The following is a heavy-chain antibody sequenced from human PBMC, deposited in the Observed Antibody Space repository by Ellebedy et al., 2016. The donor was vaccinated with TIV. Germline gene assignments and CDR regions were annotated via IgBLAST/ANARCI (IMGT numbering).Heavy chain of an antibody. D-gene: IGHD3-10*01. J-gene: IGHJ4*02. CDR3: ARQYTMVRGVIYYFDY. Sequence: SETLSLTCTVSGGSISSSSYYWGWIRQPPGTGLEWIGSIYYSGSTYYNPSLKSRVTISVDTSKNQFSLKLSSVAAADTAVYYCARQYTMVRGVIYYFDYWGQGTLVTVSS. V-gene: IGHV4-39*01. CDR1: GGSISSSSYY. CDR2: IYYSGST.